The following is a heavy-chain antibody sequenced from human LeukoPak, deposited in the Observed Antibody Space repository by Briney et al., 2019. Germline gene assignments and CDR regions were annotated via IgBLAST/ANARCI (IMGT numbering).Heavy chain of an antibody. CDR2: IRSTANGYAT. CDR3: TTLGNPAYFKY. V-gene: IGHV3-73*01. J-gene: IGHJ4*02. D-gene: IGHD3-10*01. Sequence: GGSLRLSCAASGFTFSGSALHWVRQASGKGLEWVGRIRSTANGYATAYAASVKGRFTISRDDSKNTAYLQMDSLKTEDTALYYCTTLGNPAYFKYWGQGTLVTVSS. CDR1: GFTFSGSA.